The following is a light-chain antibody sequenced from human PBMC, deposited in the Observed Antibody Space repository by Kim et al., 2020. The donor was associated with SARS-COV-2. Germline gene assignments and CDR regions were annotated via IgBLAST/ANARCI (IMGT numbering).Light chain of an antibody. V-gene: IGLV1-44*01. CDR2: SNN. J-gene: IGLJ3*02. CDR3: AEWDDSLKQGV. Sequence: QSVLTQPPSASGTPGQRVTISCSGSSSNIGNNNVVWYQQLPGAAPNLLIYSNNQRPSGIPDRFSGSSSGTSASLAIRGLLSGDEADYYCAEWDDSLKQGVFGGGTQLTVL. CDR1: SSNIGNNN.